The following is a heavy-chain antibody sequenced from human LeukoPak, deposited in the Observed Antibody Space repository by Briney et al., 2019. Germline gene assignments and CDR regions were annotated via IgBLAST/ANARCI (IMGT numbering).Heavy chain of an antibody. J-gene: IGHJ4*02. CDR3: ARASVPGHFDY. D-gene: IGHD5/OR15-5a*01. V-gene: IGHV4-31*03. Sequence: SETLSLTCTVSGGSISRGGYYWSWIRQHPGKGLEWIGYIYYSGGTYYNPSLKSRVTISVDTSKNQFSLKLSSVTAADTAVYYCARASVPGHFDYWGQGTLVTVSS. CDR1: GGSISRGGYY. CDR2: IYYSGGT.